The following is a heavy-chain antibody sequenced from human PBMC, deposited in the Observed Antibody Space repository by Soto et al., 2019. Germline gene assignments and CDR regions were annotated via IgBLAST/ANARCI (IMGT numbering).Heavy chain of an antibody. J-gene: IGHJ6*02. CDR2: ISAYNGNT. V-gene: IGHV1-18*01. CDR3: ARGGSIVVVVAATHYYYYGMDV. D-gene: IGHD2-15*01. Sequence: GASVKVSWEASGYTFASYGISWGRQSPGQGLEWMGWISAYNGNTNYGQKLQGRVTMTTDTSTSTAYMELRSLRSDDTAVYYCARGGSIVVVVAATHYYYYGMDVWGQGTTVTVSS. CDR1: GYTFASYG.